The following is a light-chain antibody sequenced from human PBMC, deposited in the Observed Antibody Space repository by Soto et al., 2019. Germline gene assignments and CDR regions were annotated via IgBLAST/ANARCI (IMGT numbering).Light chain of an antibody. Sequence: QSALTQPASVSGSPGQSIAISCTGTSNDVGAYNYVSWYQQYPGKAPKLVIYDVTNRPSGVSNRFSGSKSGSTASLTISGLQAEDEDDYYCSSYTISSTYVFGTGTKVTVL. CDR1: SNDVGAYNY. J-gene: IGLJ1*01. CDR2: DVT. V-gene: IGLV2-14*01. CDR3: SSYTISSTYV.